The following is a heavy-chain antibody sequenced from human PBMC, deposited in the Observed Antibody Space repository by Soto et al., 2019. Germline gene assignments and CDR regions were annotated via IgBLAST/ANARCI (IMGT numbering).Heavy chain of an antibody. V-gene: IGHV3-23*01. Sequence: EVQLLESGGGLVQPGGSLRLSCAASGFTFSSYAMSWVRQAPGKGLEWVSAISGGGGTTYYADSVKGRFTISRDNSKNTLYLRMHSRRAEDAAVYYCAKNAWGITIVGGMDVWGQGTTVTVSS. D-gene: IGHD3-9*01. CDR2: ISGGGGTT. CDR1: GFTFSSYA. CDR3: AKNAWGITIVGGMDV. J-gene: IGHJ6*02.